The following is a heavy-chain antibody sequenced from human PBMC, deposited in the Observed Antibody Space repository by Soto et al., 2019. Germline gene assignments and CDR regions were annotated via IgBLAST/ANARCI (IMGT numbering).Heavy chain of an antibody. V-gene: IGHV4-34*01. CDR1: GGSFSGYY. CDR3: ARGLWFGELFAYYYYGMDV. D-gene: IGHD3-10*01. Sequence: SETLSLTCAVYGGSFSGYYWSWIRQPPGKGLEWIREINHSGSTNYNPSLKSRVSISVDTSKNQFSLKLSSVTAADTAVYYCARGLWFGELFAYYYYGMDVWGQVTTVS. J-gene: IGHJ6*02. CDR2: INHSGST.